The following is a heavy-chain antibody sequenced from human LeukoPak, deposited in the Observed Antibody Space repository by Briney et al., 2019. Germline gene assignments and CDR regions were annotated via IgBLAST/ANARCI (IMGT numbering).Heavy chain of an antibody. J-gene: IGHJ4*02. V-gene: IGHV3-21*06. D-gene: IGHD2-15*01. CDR1: GFTFSSSS. CDR2: ISPSSNYI. Sequence: GGSLRLSCAASGFTFSSSSMNWVRQAPGKGLEFVSSISPSSNYICYADSVKGRFTISRDDAKNSLFLQMNSLRAEDTAVYYCAREGGYCSGGSCRFFDYWGQGTLVTVSS. CDR3: AREGGYCSGGSCRFFDY.